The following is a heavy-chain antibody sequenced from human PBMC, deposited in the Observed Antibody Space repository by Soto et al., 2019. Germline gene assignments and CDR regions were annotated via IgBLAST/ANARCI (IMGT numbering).Heavy chain of an antibody. CDR3: AKVTKRAAAGRYEYYKYGMDV. D-gene: IGHD6-13*01. CDR2: ISGSGGSS. V-gene: IGHV3-23*01. J-gene: IGHJ6*02. CDR1: GFAFSTYG. Sequence: GGSLRLSCSASGFAFSTYGMTWVRQAPGKGLEWVSVISGSGGSSYYAASVKGRFTISRDNSKNTVFLQMNGLRAEDTAVYYCAKVTKRAAAGRYEYYKYGMDVWGQGTTVTAP.